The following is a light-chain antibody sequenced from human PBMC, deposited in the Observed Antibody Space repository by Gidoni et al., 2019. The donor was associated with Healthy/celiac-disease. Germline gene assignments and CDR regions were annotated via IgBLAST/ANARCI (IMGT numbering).Light chain of an antibody. CDR3: QQYNNWPPWT. J-gene: IGKJ1*01. V-gene: IGKV3-15*01. CDR1: QSVSSN. Sequence: SVSPGDRATLSCRASQSVSSNLAWYQQKPGQAPRLLIYGASTRATGIPARFSGSGSGTEFTLTISSLQSEDFAVYYCQQYNNWPPWTFGQGTKVEIK. CDR2: GAS.